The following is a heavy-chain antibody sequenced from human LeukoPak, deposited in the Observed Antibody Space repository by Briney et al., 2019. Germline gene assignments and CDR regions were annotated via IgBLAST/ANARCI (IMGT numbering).Heavy chain of an antibody. CDR2: ISSSGSTI. V-gene: IGHV3-48*03. Sequence: PGGSLKLSCAASGFTFSSYEMNWVRQAPGKGLEWVSYISSSGSTIYYADSVKGRFTISRDNAKNSLYLQMNSLRAEDTAVYYCARESVYDILTGLDYWGQGTLVTVSS. CDR1: GFTFSSYE. CDR3: ARESVYDILTGLDY. D-gene: IGHD3-9*01. J-gene: IGHJ4*02.